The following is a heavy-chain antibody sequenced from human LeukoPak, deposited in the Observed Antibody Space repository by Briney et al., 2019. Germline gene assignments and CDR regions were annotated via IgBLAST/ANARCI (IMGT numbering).Heavy chain of an antibody. J-gene: IGHJ4*02. D-gene: IGHD6-13*01. CDR1: GGSFSGYY. CDR2: INHSGST. V-gene: IGHV4-34*01. Sequence: PSETLSLTCAVYGGSFSGYYWSWIRQPPGKGLEWIGEINHSGSTNYNPSLKSRVTISVDTSKNQFSLKLSSVTAADTAVYYCARRFDSRTLYYFDYWGQGTLVTVSS. CDR3: ARRFDSRTLYYFDY.